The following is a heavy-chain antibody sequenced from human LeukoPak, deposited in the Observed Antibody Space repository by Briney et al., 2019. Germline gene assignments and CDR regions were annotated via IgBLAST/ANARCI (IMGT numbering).Heavy chain of an antibody. J-gene: IGHJ6*03. CDR2: IIPIFGTA. V-gene: IGHV1-69*05. Sequence: SVKVSCKASGYTFTGYYMHWVRQAPGQGLEWMGGIIPIFGTANYAQKFQGRVTITTDESTSTAYMELSSLRSEDTAVYYCARDSSGYYYGLNYYYYMDVWGKGTTVTVSS. D-gene: IGHD3-22*01. CDR3: ARDSSGYYYGLNYYYYMDV. CDR1: GYTFTGYY.